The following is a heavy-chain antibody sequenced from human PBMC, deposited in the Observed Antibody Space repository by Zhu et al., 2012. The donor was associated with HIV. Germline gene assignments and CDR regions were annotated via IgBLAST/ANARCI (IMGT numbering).Heavy chain of an antibody. J-gene: IGHJ5*02. CDR2: IHYTGST. Sequence: QVQLQESGPGLVRPSQTLSLTCTVSGGSITSGDYYWNWIRQSPGKGLEWIGYIHYTGSTYYNPSLKSRLFISLDTSKNQFSLNVNFVTAADTAVYYCVRVASSNWQFNWFDPWGQGTLVTVAS. V-gene: IGHV4-30-4*08. CDR3: VRVASSNWQFNWFDP. D-gene: IGHD6-13*01. CDR1: GGSITSGDYY.